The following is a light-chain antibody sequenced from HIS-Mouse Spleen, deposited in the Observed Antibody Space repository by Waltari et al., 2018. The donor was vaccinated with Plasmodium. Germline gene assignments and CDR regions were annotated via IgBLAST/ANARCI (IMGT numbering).Light chain of an antibody. CDR2: EDS. CDR3: YSTDSSGNHRV. CDR1: ALPKKY. J-gene: IGLJ3*02. V-gene: IGLV3-10*01. Sequence: SYELTQPPSVSVSPGQTARITCPGAALPKKYAYWYQQKSGQAPVLVIYEDSKRPSGIHERFSGSSSGTMATLTISGAQVEDEADYYCYSTDSSGNHRVFGGGTKLTVL.